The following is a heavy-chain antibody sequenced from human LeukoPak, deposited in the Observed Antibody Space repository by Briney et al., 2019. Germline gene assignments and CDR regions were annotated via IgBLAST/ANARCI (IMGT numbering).Heavy chain of an antibody. J-gene: IGHJ4*02. CDR3: ARGVFDDSSGYYPFDY. CDR1: GGSISSGGYS. V-gene: IGHV4-30-2*01. CDR2: IYHSGST. D-gene: IGHD3-22*01. Sequence: SQTLSLTCAVSGGSISSGGYSWSWIRQPPGKGLEWIGYIYHSGSTYYNPPLKSRVTISVDRSKNQFSLKLSSVTAADTAVYYCARGVFDDSSGYYPFDYWGQGTLVTVSS.